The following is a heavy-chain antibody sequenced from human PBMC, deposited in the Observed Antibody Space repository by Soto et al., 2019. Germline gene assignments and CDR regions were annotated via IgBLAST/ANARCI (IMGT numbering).Heavy chain of an antibody. D-gene: IGHD3-3*01. Sequence: KPSENLSLSCTVSGGSISSYYWSWIRQPPGKGLEWIGYIYYSGSTNYNPSLKSRVTISVDTSKNQFSLKLSSVTAADTAVYYCASFGVVTNRFHDAYDIWGQGTMVTVSS. J-gene: IGHJ3*02. CDR1: GGSISSYY. CDR3: ASFGVVTNRFHDAYDI. CDR2: IYYSGST. V-gene: IGHV4-59*01.